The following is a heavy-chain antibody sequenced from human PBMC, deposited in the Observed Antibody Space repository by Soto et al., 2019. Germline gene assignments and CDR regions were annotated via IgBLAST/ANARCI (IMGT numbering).Heavy chain of an antibody. CDR1: VFTVSSNY. Sequence: LRLSCAASVFTVSSNYMSWVRQASGKGLEWVSLIYSGGSTYYADSVKGRFTISRDNSKNTLYLQMNSLRAEDTAMYYCARAFPLGYFDYWGQGTLVTVSS. J-gene: IGHJ4*02. CDR2: IYSGGST. V-gene: IGHV3-53*01. CDR3: ARAFPLGYFDY.